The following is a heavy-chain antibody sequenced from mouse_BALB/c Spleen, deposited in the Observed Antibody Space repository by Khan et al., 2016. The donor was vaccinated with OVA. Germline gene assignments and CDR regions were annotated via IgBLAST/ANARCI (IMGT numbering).Heavy chain of an antibody. CDR3: ARTYYKYDGYYAMDY. J-gene: IGHJ4*01. CDR2: IWGGGST. CDR1: GFSLSRYN. V-gene: IGHV2-6-4*01. D-gene: IGHD2-14*01. Sequence: VQLQESGPGLVAPSQSLSITCTVSGFSLSRYNVHWVRQPPGKGLEWLGMIWGGGSTDYNSILKSRLSISKDISKSQVFLKMNSQQTDDSAMYYCARTYYKYDGYYAMDYWGQGTSVTVSS.